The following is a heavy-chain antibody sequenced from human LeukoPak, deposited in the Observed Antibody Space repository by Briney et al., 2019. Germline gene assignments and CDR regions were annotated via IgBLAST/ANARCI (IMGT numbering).Heavy chain of an antibody. D-gene: IGHD2-15*01. CDR1: GYTFTDYA. J-gene: IGHJ5*02. CDR3: ARDHVVGLAPFDP. V-gene: IGHV1-3*04. CDR2: INTGKGNT. Sequence: PMALVKVSCKASGYTFTDYAMHWVRQAPGERLEWMGWINTGKGNTKYSQKFQGRVTITMDTSASTAYMELSSLRSEDTAVYYCARDHVVGLAPFDPWGQGTLVTVSS.